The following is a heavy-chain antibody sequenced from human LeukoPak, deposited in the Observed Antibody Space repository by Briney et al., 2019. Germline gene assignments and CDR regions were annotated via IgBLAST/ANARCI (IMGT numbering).Heavy chain of an antibody. V-gene: IGHV3-23*01. Sequence: PGGSLRLSCAASGFTFSSYAMSGVRQAPGKGLKWVSAMSGSGGSTYYADSVKGRFTISRDNSKNTLYLQMNSLRAEDTAVYYCAKGPTVTRNYYFDYWGQGTLVTVSS. J-gene: IGHJ4*02. CDR3: AKGPTVTRNYYFDY. D-gene: IGHD4-11*01. CDR2: MSGSGGST. CDR1: GFTFSSYA.